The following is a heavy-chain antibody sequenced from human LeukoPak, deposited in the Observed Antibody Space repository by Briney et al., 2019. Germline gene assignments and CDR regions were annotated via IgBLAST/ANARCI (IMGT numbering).Heavy chain of an antibody. Sequence: GGSLRLSCAASGFTFRDYAMHWVRQAPGKGLEWVAVVSYLGNDKYYADSVKGRFTISRDNSKNTLYLQMNSLRAEDTAVYYCAKDRYFDWLFGYYFDYWGQGTLVTVSS. CDR3: AKDRYFDWLFGYYFDY. D-gene: IGHD3-9*01. CDR1: GFTFRDYA. V-gene: IGHV3-30-3*01. J-gene: IGHJ4*02. CDR2: VSYLGNDK.